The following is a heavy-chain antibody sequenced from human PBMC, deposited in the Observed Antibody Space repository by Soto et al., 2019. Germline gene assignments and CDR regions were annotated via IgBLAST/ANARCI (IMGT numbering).Heavy chain of an antibody. V-gene: IGHV3-66*01. D-gene: IGHD5-12*01. CDR1: GFTVSSNY. CDR2: IYSGGST. CDR3: ASEYSGYTGPNAFDI. J-gene: IGHJ3*02. Sequence: GGSLRLSCAASGFTVSSNYMSWVRQAPGKGLEWVSVIYSGGSTYYADSVKGRFTISRDNSKNTLYLQMNSLRAEDTAVYYCASEYSGYTGPNAFDIWGQGTMVTVSS.